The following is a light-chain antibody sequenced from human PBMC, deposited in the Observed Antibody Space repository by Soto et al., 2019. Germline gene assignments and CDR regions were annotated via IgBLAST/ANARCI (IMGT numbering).Light chain of an antibody. CDR3: QQYSHYWT. J-gene: IGKJ1*01. V-gene: IGKV1-5*03. Sequence: DIQMTQSPSTLSASVGDKVTITCRASQSINNWLAWYQQKPGKAPKLLLFRASNLDTGVPSRFSGSGSGTEFTLTISSLQPDDLATYYCQQYSHYWTFGPGT. CDR2: RAS. CDR1: QSINNW.